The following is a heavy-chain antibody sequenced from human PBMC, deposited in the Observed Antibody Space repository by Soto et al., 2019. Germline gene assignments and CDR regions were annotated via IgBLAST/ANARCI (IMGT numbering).Heavy chain of an antibody. CDR2: ISAYNGNT. V-gene: IGHV1-18*01. J-gene: IGHJ4*02. Sequence: QVQLVQSGAEVKKPGASVKVSCKASGYTFTNFGISSVRQAPGQGLAWMGWISAYNGNTYYAHNFQCRVTMPTATSTSTAYMELRSLRSDDTAANYCARGVTPIDYWRQGTLVTVSA. CDR3: ARGVTPIDY. CDR1: GYTFTNFG. D-gene: IGHD2-21*02.